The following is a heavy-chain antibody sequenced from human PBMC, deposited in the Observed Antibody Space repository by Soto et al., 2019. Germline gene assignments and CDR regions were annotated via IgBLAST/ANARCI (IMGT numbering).Heavy chain of an antibody. D-gene: IGHD2-2*01. Sequence: GGSLRPSCAASGFTFSSYSMNWVRQAPGKGLEWVSSISSSSSYIYYADSVKGRFTISRDNAKNSLYLQMNSLRAEDTAVYYCARDGDIVVVPALYGMDVWGQGTTVTVSS. J-gene: IGHJ6*02. CDR3: ARDGDIVVVPALYGMDV. V-gene: IGHV3-21*01. CDR1: GFTFSSYS. CDR2: ISSSSSYI.